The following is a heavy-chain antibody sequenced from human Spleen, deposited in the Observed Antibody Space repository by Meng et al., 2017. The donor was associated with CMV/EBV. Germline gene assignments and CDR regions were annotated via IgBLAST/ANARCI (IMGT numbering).Heavy chain of an antibody. Sequence: FNFSNHAMHWVRQAPGKGLEWVAIIWYDGSNKYYADSVKGRFTISRDNSKNTLYLQMNSLRAEDTAVYYCAKEKDCSTTNCYYFDYWGQGTLVTVSS. CDR2: IWYDGSNK. CDR1: FNFSNHA. J-gene: IGHJ4*02. V-gene: IGHV3-33*06. CDR3: AKEKDCSTTNCYYFDY. D-gene: IGHD2-2*01.